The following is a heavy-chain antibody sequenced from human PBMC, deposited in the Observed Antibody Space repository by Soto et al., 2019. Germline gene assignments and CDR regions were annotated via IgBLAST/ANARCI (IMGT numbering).Heavy chain of an antibody. V-gene: IGHV3-23*01. J-gene: IGHJ4*02. D-gene: IGHD3-10*01. CDR1: GFTFHSLA. CDR3: AKPRGVGPYHFDS. Sequence: EVQLLESGGGLVQPGGSLRLSCAASGFTFHSLAMHWVRQAPGKGLEWVARISNSGDATNYADSVKGRFTMSRDNSEEPLFPQMNSLKVEEHAIFFCAKPRGVGPYHFDSWGQGTLVTVSS. CDR2: ISNSGDAT.